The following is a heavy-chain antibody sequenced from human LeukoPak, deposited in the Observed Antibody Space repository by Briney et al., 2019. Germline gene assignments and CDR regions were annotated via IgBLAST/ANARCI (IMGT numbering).Heavy chain of an antibody. D-gene: IGHD6-19*01. CDR2: ISSSGSTI. CDR3: ARGIQWLVFDF. CDR1: GFTFSDYY. J-gene: IGHJ4*02. Sequence: GGSLRLSCAASGFTFSDYYMSWIRQAPGKGLEWVSYISSSGSTIYYADSVKGRFTISRDNSKNTLFLQMNSLRAEDTALYYCARGIQWLVFDFWGQGMLVTVSS. V-gene: IGHV3-11*01.